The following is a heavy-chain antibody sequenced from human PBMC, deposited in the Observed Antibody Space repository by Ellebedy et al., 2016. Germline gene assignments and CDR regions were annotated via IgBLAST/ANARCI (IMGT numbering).Heavy chain of an antibody. CDR1: GFNFSNYA. J-gene: IGHJ4*02. V-gene: IGHV3-23*01. CDR3: AKDGGWRGSDF. Sequence: GGSLRLSXVASGFNFSNYAMAWVRQSPGKGLEWVSTILRSSSAIFYADSVKGRFTVSRDNSKSVLFLQMNSLRGEDTALYFCAKDGGWRGSDFWGQGTQVTVSS. D-gene: IGHD6-19*01. CDR2: ILRSSSAI.